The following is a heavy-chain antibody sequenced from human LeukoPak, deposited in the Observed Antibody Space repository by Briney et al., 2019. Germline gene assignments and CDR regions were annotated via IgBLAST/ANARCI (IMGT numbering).Heavy chain of an antibody. Sequence: SGGSLRLSCAASGFTFSTYGMHWVRQAPGKGLEWVAVISYDGSNKYYADSVKGRFTISRDNSKNTLYLQMNSLRAEDTAVYYCAKGQIAVAAPDAFDIWGQGTMVTVSS. CDR3: AKGQIAVAAPDAFDI. V-gene: IGHV3-30*18. CDR1: GFTFSTYG. J-gene: IGHJ3*02. CDR2: ISYDGSNK. D-gene: IGHD6-19*01.